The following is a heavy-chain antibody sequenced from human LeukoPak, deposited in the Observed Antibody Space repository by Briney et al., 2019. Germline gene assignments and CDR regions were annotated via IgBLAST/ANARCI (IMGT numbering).Heavy chain of an antibody. CDR1: GFTFSSYS. CDR2: ISSSSSYI. D-gene: IGHD7-27*01. Sequence: PGGSLRLSCAASGFTFSSYSMNWVRQAPGKGLEWVSSISSSSSYIYYADSVKGRFTISRDNAKNSLYLQMNSLRAEDTAVYYCARGSTNWGFTDFDPWGQGTLVTVSS. J-gene: IGHJ5*02. CDR3: ARGSTNWGFTDFDP. V-gene: IGHV3-21*01.